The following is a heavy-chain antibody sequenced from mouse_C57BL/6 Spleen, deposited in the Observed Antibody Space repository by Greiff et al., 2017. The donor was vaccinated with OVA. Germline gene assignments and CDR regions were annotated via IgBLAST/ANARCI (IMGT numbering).Heavy chain of an antibody. Sequence: EVKLQESGAELVRPGASVKLSCTASGFNIKDDYMHWVKQRPEQGLEWIGWIDPENGDTEYASKFQGKATITADTSSNTAYLQLSSLTSEDTAVYYCTTGVRLGRGYFDYWGQGTTLTVSS. CDR2: IDPENGDT. D-gene: IGHD4-1*01. V-gene: IGHV14-4*01. J-gene: IGHJ2*01. CDR3: TTGVRLGRGYFDY. CDR1: GFNIKDDY.